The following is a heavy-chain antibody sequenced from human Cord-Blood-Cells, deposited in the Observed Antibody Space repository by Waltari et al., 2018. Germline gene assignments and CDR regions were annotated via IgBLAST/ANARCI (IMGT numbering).Heavy chain of an antibody. V-gene: IGHV4-39*01. CDR3: ARLTYYYGSGSYYKGLFDY. Sequence: QLQLQESGPGLVKPSETLSLTCTVSGGSISSSSYYWGWIRQPPGKGLEWIGSIYYSGSTYYNQSLKSRVTISVDTSKNQFSLKLSSVTAADTAVYYCARLTYYYGSGSYYKGLFDYWGQGTLVTVSS. J-gene: IGHJ4*02. D-gene: IGHD3-10*01. CDR2: IYYSGST. CDR1: GGSISSSSYY.